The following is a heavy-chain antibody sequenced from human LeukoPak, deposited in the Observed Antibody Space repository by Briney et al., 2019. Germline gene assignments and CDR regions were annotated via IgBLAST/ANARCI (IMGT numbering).Heavy chain of an antibody. D-gene: IGHD6-13*01. CDR3: ARGAEGIAATDSNFDY. Sequence: PGGSLRLSCAASGFTFSRNSMNWVRQAPGKGLEWVSSISTSSSYIDYADSVKGRFTISRDNAKKSLHLPMNSLRAEDTAVYYCARGAEGIAATDSNFDYWGQGTLVTVSS. CDR2: ISTSSSYI. CDR1: GFTFSRNS. J-gene: IGHJ4*02. V-gene: IGHV3-21*01.